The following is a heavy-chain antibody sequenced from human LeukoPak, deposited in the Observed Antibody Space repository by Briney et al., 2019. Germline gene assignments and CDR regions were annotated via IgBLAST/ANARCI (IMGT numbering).Heavy chain of an antibody. J-gene: IGHJ4*02. CDR2: IIPILGIA. CDR1: GGTFSSYA. D-gene: IGHD5-18*01. V-gene: IGHV1-69*04. Sequence: GASVKVSCKASGGTFSSYAISWVRQAPGQGLEWMGRIIPILGIANYAQKFQGRVTITADKSTSTAYMELSSLRSEDTAVYYCASPRGKDTAMEEAFDYWGQGTLVTVSS. CDR3: ASPRGKDTAMEEAFDY.